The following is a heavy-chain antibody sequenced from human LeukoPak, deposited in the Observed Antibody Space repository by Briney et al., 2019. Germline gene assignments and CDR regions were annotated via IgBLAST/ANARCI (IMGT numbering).Heavy chain of an antibody. CDR3: ARELFLVATTPTTGWFDP. J-gene: IGHJ5*02. Sequence: PGGSLRLSCAASGFTFSSYAMHWVRQAPGKGLEWGAVISYDGSNKYYADSVKGRFTISRDNSKNTLYLQMNSLRAEDTAVYYCARELFLVATTPTTGWFDPWGQGTLVTVSS. CDR1: GFTFSSYA. CDR2: ISYDGSNK. D-gene: IGHD1-26*01. V-gene: IGHV3-30-3*01.